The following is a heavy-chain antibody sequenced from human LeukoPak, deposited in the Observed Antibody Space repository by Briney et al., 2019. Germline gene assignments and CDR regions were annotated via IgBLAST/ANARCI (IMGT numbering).Heavy chain of an antibody. CDR1: GFTFSNYA. Sequence: GGSLRLSCAASGFTFSNYAMSWVRQAPGRGLEWVSAISGTGGSTYYADFVKGRFTISRDNSKNTLYLQMNSLRAEDTAVYICATRPTVGGTTPTFDSWGQGTLVTVSS. J-gene: IGHJ4*02. V-gene: IGHV3-23*01. CDR2: ISGTGGST. D-gene: IGHD1-26*01. CDR3: ATRPTVGGTTPTFDS.